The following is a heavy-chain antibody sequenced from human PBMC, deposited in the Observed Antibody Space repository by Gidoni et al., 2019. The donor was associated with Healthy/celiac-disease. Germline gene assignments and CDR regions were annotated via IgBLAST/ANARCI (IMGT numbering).Heavy chain of an antibody. CDR2: IIPIFGTA. CDR3: ARKSQADTNAFDI. CDR1: GGTFSSYA. V-gene: IGHV1-69*06. Sequence: QVQLVQSVAEVKNPGSSVKVSCKASGGTFSSYAISWVRQASGQGLAWMGGIIPIFGTANYAQKFQGRVTMTADKSTSTAYMELSSLRSEDTAVYYCARKSQADTNAFDIWGQGTMVTVSS. J-gene: IGHJ3*02.